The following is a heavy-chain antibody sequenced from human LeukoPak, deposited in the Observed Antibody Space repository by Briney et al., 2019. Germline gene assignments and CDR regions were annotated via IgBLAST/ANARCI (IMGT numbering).Heavy chain of an antibody. V-gene: IGHV4-34*01. D-gene: IGHD3-10*01. CDR1: GFTFSSYA. J-gene: IGHJ6*02. Sequence: LRLSCAASGFTFSSYAMPWVRQPPGKGLEWIGEINHSGSTNYNPSLKSRVTISVDTSKNQFSLKLSSVTAADTAVYYCARARPSETYGSGSYDIGGYYHGRDVWGQGTTVTVSS. CDR2: INHSGST. CDR3: ARARPSETYGSGSYDIGGYYHGRDV.